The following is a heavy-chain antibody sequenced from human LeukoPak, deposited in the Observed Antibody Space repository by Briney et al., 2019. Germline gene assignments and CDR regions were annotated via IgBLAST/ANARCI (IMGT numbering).Heavy chain of an antibody. J-gene: IGHJ4*02. CDR3: ARDGIVATIRFDY. V-gene: IGHV3-48*04. Sequence: PGGSLRLSCAASGFTFSSYGMHWVRQAPGKGLEWVSYISSSGSTIYYADSVKGRFTISRDNAKNSLYLQMNSLRAEDTAVYYCARDGIVATIRFDYWGQGTLVTVSS. CDR2: ISSSGSTI. D-gene: IGHD5-12*01. CDR1: GFTFSSYG.